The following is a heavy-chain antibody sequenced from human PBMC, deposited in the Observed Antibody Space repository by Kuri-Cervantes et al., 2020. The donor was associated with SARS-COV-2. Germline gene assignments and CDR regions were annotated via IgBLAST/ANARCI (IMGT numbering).Heavy chain of an antibody. J-gene: IGHJ2*01. V-gene: IGHV4-34*01. CDR3: ARRAKHWYFDL. CDR2: INHSGST. D-gene: IGHD4/OR15-4a*01. CDR1: GGSLSGYY. Sequence: SETLSLTCAVYGGSLSGYYWSWIRQPPGKGLEWIGEINHSGSTNYNPSLKSRVTISVDTSKNQFSLKLSSVTAADTAVYYCARRAKHWYFDLWGRGTLVTVSS.